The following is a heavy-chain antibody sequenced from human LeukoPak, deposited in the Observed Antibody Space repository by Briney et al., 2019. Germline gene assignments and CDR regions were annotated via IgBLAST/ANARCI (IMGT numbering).Heavy chain of an antibody. V-gene: IGHV3-23*01. Sequence: GGSLRLSCAASGFTFSSYDMTWVRQAPGRGLEWVSVVSGSGGPTFYADSVRGRFTISRDNSKNTLYLQMNGLRAEDTAVYCCARRLGSGSYYFDYWGQGTLVTVSS. CDR2: VSGSGGPT. J-gene: IGHJ4*02. D-gene: IGHD6-19*01. CDR3: ARRLGSGSYYFDY. CDR1: GFTFSSYD.